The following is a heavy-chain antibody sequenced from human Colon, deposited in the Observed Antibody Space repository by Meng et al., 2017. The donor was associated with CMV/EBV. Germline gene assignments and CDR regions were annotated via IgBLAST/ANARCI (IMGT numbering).Heavy chain of an antibody. J-gene: IGHJ6*02. CDR1: GFTVSTNY. Sequence: GGPLRLSCAASGFTVSTNYMIWVRQAPGKGLEWVAVIYSGGTTYYADSVKGRFSISRDNSKNTLYLQMNSLTAEDTAVYYCARERNYYYYGMDVWGQGTTVTVSS. CDR2: IYSGGTT. V-gene: IGHV3-53*01. CDR3: ARERNYYYYGMDV.